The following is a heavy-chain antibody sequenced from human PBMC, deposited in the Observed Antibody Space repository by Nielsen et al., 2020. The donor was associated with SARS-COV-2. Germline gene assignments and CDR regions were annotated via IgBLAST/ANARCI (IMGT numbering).Heavy chain of an antibody. D-gene: IGHD3/OR15-3a*01. CDR3: ARARATIFGLVMSYGMDV. CDR2: ISGYNGNT. CDR1: GYTFMTYG. J-gene: IGHJ6*02. V-gene: IGHV1-18*01. Sequence: ASVKVSCKASGYTFMTYGINWVRQAPGHGLEWMGWISGYNGNTNYAQSLQGTVTMTRDASISTVYMELTSDDTAVYYCARARATIFGLVMSYGMDVWGQGTTVAVSS.